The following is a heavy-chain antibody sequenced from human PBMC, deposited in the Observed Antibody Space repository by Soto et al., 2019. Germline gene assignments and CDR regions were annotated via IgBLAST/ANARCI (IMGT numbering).Heavy chain of an antibody. D-gene: IGHD6-19*01. CDR2: ISRGADDT. Sequence: EVQLLESGGGLVQPGGSLRLSCAASGFTFHIYPMTWVRQTPGKGLEWVSTISRGADDTQYADSVKGRFTLTSDDSKKTLYLQLNGLRAGDTAVYYCARRGERWLPEDYWGQGTLVTVSS. V-gene: IGHV3-23*01. CDR1: GFTFHIYP. J-gene: IGHJ4*02. CDR3: ARRGERWLPEDY.